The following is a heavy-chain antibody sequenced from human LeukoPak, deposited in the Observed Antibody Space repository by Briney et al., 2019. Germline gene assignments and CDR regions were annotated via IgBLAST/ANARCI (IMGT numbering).Heavy chain of an antibody. CDR2: INHSGST. D-gene: IGHD3-16*01. J-gene: IGHJ5*02. CDR3: ARGQGLNRYDP. CDR1: GGSFSGYY. Sequence: SETLPLTCAVYGGSFSGYYWSWIRQPPGKGLEWIGEINHSGSTNYNPSLKSRVTISVDTSKNQFSLKLSSVTAADTAVYYCARGQGLNRYDPWGQGTLVTVSS. V-gene: IGHV4-34*01.